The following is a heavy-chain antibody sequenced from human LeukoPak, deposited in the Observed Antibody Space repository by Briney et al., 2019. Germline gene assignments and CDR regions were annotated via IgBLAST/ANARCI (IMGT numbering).Heavy chain of an antibody. V-gene: IGHV1-8*02. J-gene: IGHJ4*02. D-gene: IGHD1-26*01. CDR3: ARVASGSLDY. Sequence: ASVKVSCKASGGTFSSYAISWVRQAPGQGLEWMGWMNPNSGNTGYAQKFQGRVTMTRNTSISTAYMELSSLRSEDTAVYYCARVASGSLDYWGQGTLVTVSS. CDR2: MNPNSGNT. CDR1: GGTFSSYA.